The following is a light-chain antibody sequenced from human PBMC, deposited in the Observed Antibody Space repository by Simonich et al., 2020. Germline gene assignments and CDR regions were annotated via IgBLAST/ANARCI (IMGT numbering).Light chain of an antibody. CDR2: RNN. Sequence: QSVLTQPPSASGTPGQRVTISCSGSSPNIGSHTVSWYQQLPGTAPQLLIYRNNQRPSGVPDRFSGSKSGTSASLAISGLQSEDEADYYCAAWDDSLNGPVFGGGTKLTVL. J-gene: IGLJ3*02. V-gene: IGLV1-44*01. CDR3: AAWDDSLNGPV. CDR1: SPNIGSHT.